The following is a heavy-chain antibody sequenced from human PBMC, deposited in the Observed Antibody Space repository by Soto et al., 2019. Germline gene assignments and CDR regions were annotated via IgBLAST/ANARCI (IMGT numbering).Heavy chain of an antibody. V-gene: IGHV4-31*03. CDR2: IYYSGST. CDR3: ARLSRNGNHSPGYYFDN. D-gene: IGHD2-2*01. CDR1: GDSISSGGYY. J-gene: IGHJ4*02. Sequence: TLSLTCTVSGDSISSGGYYWSWIRQHPGRGLEWIGYIYYSGSTDYNPSLKSRVTMSVDTSKNQFSLNLNSVTAADTAIYYCARLSRNGNHSPGYYFDNWGQEILVTVSS.